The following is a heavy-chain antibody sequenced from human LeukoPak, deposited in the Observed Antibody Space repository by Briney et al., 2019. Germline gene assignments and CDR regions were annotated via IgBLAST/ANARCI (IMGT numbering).Heavy chain of an antibody. J-gene: IGHJ4*02. CDR1: GFTFSSYA. Sequence: PGGSLRLSCAASGFTFSSYAMSWVRQAPGKGLEWVSAISGSGGSTYYADSVKGRFTISRDNSKNTLYLQMNSLRAEDTAVYYCAKGDLYDILTGYLPDWGQGTLVTVSS. CDR2: ISGSGGST. D-gene: IGHD3-9*01. CDR3: AKGDLYDILTGYLPD. V-gene: IGHV3-23*01.